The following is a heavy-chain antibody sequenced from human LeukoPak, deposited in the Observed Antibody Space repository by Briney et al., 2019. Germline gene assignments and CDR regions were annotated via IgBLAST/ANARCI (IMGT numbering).Heavy chain of an antibody. CDR3: ARDDGANYYDSSGPLY. V-gene: IGHV3-30-3*01. CDR2: ISYDGSNK. CDR1: GFTFSSYA. J-gene: IGHJ4*02. Sequence: GRSLRLSCAASGFTFSSYAMHWVRQAPGKGLEWVAVISYDGSNKYYADSVKGRFTISRDNSKNTLYLQMNSLRAEDTAVYYCARDDGANYYDSSGPLYWGQGTLVTVSS. D-gene: IGHD3-22*01.